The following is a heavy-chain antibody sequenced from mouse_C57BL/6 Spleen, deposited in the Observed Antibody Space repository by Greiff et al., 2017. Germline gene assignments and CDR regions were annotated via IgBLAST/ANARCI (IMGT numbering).Heavy chain of an antibody. CDR1: GYSFTGYY. CDR3: ARAIYYDYYYYAMDY. V-gene: IGHV1-42*01. D-gene: IGHD2-4*01. Sequence: EVQLQQSGPELVKPGASVKISCKASGYSFTGYYMNWVKQSPEKSLEWIGEINPSTGGTTYNQKFKAKATLTVDKSSSTAYMQLKSLTSEDSAVYYCARAIYYDYYYYAMDYWGQGTSDTVSS. J-gene: IGHJ4*01. CDR2: INPSTGGT.